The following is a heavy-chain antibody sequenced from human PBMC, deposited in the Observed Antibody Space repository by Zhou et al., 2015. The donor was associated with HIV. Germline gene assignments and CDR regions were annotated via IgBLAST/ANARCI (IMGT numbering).Heavy chain of an antibody. Sequence: QVQLVQSGAEVKKPGSSVKVSCKASGGTFSSYTISWVRQAPGQGLEWMGRDHPYPWYSKLRTEVPGQSHDYRGQIPRAQPTMELSSLRSEDTAVYYCARLVVAAAYGMDVWGQGPRSPSP. V-gene: IGHV1-69*02. D-gene: IGHD2-15*01. CDR3: ARLVVAAAYGMDV. CDR1: GGTFSSYT. J-gene: IGHJ6*02. CDR2: HPYPWYS.